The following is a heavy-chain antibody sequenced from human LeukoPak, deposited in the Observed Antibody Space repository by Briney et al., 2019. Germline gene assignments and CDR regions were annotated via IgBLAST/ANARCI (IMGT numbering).Heavy chain of an antibody. CDR2: IKSKTDGGTT. J-gene: IGHJ4*02. D-gene: IGHD3-10*01. CDR1: GFTFSSYE. Sequence: GGSLRLSCAASGFTFSSYEMNWVRQAPGKGLEWVGRIKSKTDGGTTDYAAPVKGRFTISRDDSKNTLYLQMNSLKTEDTAMYYCTTLWYYGSGKYWGQGTLVTVSS. CDR3: TTLWYYGSGKY. V-gene: IGHV3-15*01.